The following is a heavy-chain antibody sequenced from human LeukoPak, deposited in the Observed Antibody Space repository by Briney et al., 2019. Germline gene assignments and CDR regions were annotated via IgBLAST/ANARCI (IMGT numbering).Heavy chain of an antibody. J-gene: IGHJ4*02. D-gene: IGHD3-10*01. CDR3: ARLGGFDNFGTGIADC. CDR2: IYPQDSDT. Sequence: GESLKISCKAFGFSFTTYWIGWVRQMPGKGLEWMGIIYPQDSDTFYSPSFQGQVTISVDKSSSTAYLQWHSLQASDTAMYYCARLGGFDNFGTGIADCWGQGTPVTVSS. V-gene: IGHV5-51*01. CDR1: GFSFTTYW.